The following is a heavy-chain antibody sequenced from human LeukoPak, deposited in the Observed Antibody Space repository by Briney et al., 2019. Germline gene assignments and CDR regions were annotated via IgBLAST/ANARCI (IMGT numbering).Heavy chain of an antibody. CDR1: GYTFTDFG. CDR3: ARDSSGFYYVH. Sequence: ASVKVSCKTSGYTFTDFGINWVRQAPGQGLEWMGRFTTYNGNTNYAQKFQGRVTMSTDTSTTTAYLEVTSLRSDDTAVYYCARDSSGFYYVHWGQGTLVTVSS. D-gene: IGHD3-22*01. CDR2: FTTYNGNT. V-gene: IGHV1-18*01. J-gene: IGHJ4*02.